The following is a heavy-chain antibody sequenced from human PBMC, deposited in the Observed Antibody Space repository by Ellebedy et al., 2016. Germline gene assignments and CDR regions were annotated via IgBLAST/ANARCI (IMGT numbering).Heavy chain of an antibody. CDR1: GGSISSYY. CDR2: FYHSGNT. D-gene: IGHD1-1*01. V-gene: IGHV4-59*08. CDR3: ATYTLGRLDY. Sequence: SETLSLTCSVSGGSISSYYWTWIRQPPGKGLEWIAYFYHSGNTNYSPSLKSRVTISVDTSKNQFSLKLSHVTAADTAVYYCATYTLGRLDYWGQGTLVTVSS. J-gene: IGHJ4*02.